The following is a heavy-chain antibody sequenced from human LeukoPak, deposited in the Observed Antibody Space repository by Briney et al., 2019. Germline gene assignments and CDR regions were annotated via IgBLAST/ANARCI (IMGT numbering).Heavy chain of an antibody. Sequence: PSETPSLTCTVSGGSVSSGSYYWSWIRQPPGKGLEWIGYIYYSGSTNYNPSLKSRVTMSVDTSKNQFSLKLSSVTAADTAVYYCARGAAAGNSFDYWGQGTLVTVSS. CDR2: IYYSGST. D-gene: IGHD6-13*01. V-gene: IGHV4-61*01. CDR3: ARGAAAGNSFDY. J-gene: IGHJ4*02. CDR1: GGSVSSGSYY.